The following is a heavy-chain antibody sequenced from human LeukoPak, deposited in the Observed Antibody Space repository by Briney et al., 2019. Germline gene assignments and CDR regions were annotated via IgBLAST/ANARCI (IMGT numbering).Heavy chain of an antibody. Sequence: GYIYSIGTTNYTPSLKSRVTISVDTSKNQFSLKLSSVTAADTAVYYCARRSRNYGYFDYWGQGTLVTVSS. J-gene: IGHJ4*02. V-gene: IGHV4-59*08. D-gene: IGHD4-17*01. CDR3: ARRSRNYGYFDY. CDR2: IYSIGTT.